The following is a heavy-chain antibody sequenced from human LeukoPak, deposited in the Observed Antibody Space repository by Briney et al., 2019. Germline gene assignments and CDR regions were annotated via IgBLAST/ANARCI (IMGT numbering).Heavy chain of an antibody. Sequence: ASVKVSCKASGYTFTSYGISWVRQAPGQGLEWMGWVSAYNGNTNYAQKLQGRVTMTTDTSTSTAYMELRSLRSDDTAVYYCARAPFFDSSSWYDYWGQGTLVTVSS. D-gene: IGHD6-13*01. CDR1: GYTFTSYG. V-gene: IGHV1-18*01. J-gene: IGHJ4*02. CDR3: ARAPFFDSSSWYDY. CDR2: VSAYNGNT.